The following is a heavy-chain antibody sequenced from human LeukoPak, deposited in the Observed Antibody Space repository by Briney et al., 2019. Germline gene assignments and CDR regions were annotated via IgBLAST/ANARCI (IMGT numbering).Heavy chain of an antibody. CDR1: GGSFSGYY. CDR3: ARGKSGPYDYVFGY. Sequence: PSETLSRTCAVYGGSFSGYYWSWIRQPPGKGLEWIGEINHSGSTNYNPSLKSRVTISVDTSKNQFSLKLSSVTAADTAVYYCARGKSGPYDYVFGYWGQGTLVTVSS. D-gene: IGHD3-16*01. V-gene: IGHV4-34*01. J-gene: IGHJ4*02. CDR2: INHSGST.